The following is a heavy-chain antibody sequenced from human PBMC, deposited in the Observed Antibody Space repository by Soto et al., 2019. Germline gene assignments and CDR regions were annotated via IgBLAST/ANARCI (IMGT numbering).Heavy chain of an antibody. CDR1: GGSISSYY. CDR3: ARGLWGYCSGGSCYSYGMDV. J-gene: IGHJ6*02. D-gene: IGHD2-15*01. Sequence: QVQLQESGPGLVKPSETLSLTCTVSGGSISSYYWSWIRQPPGKGLEWIGYIYYSGSTNYNPSLKRRVTISVDTSKNQFSRKLSSVTAADTAVYYCARGLWGYCSGGSCYSYGMDVWGQGTTVTVSS. CDR2: IYYSGST. V-gene: IGHV4-59*01.